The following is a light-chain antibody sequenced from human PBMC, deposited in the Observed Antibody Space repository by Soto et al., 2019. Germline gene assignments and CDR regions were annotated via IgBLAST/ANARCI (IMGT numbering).Light chain of an antibody. Sequence: DIQMTQSPSTLSASVGDRVTITCRASQSVSRWLAWYQQKPGKVPTVLIYDVSTLQSRVPSRFSGGGSGTEFTLTITSLQPDDFATCYCQEYTTYSRTFGQGTKVEVK. CDR2: DVS. J-gene: IGKJ1*01. CDR1: QSVSRW. V-gene: IGKV1-5*01. CDR3: QEYTTYSRT.